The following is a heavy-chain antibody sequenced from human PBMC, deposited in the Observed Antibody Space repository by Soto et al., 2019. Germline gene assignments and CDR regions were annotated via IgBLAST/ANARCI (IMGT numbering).Heavy chain of an antibody. J-gene: IGHJ4*01. Sequence: GRFLRLSSAAVGFTFTNAWINWVRKAPGKGLEWVGRIKSKTDGGTTDYAEPVKGRFAISRDDSNNMVYLQMNSLKIEDTAVYYCTTDSYSTIIIVRFDYWGHGTLVTVSS. D-gene: IGHD3-22*01. V-gene: IGHV3-15*07. CDR1: GFTFTNAW. CDR3: TTDSYSTIIIVRFDY. CDR2: IKSKTDGGTT.